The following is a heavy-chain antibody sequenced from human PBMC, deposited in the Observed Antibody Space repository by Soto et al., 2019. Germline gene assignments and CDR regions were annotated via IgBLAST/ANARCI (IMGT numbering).Heavy chain of an antibody. D-gene: IGHD4-17*01. V-gene: IGHV1-69*02. J-gene: IGHJ4*02. CDR1: GGTFSSYT. CDR3: ASVYGDYLAS. Sequence: QVQLVQSGAEVKKPGSSVKVSCKASGGTFSSYTISWVRQAPGQGLEWMGRIIPLLGIANYAQKFQGRVTITADKSPSTAYMELRSLRSEDTAVYYCASVYGDYLASWGPGTLVPVSS. CDR2: IIPLLGIA.